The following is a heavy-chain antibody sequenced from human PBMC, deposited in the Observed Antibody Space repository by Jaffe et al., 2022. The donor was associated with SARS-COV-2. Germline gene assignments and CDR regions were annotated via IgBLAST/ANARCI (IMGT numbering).Heavy chain of an antibody. CDR1: GGSISGSDYY. J-gene: IGHJ6*02. D-gene: IGHD6-13*01. Sequence: QLQLQESGPGLVKPPETLSLTCSVSGGSISGSDYYWGWIRRPPGKGLEWIGGIYYSGSAYYTPSLKSRVTISVDTSKNQFSLKVSSVTAADTAVYYCARWGSSPAYYYYGMDVWGQGTTVTVSS. CDR2: IYYSGSA. CDR3: ARWGSSPAYYYYGMDV. V-gene: IGHV4-39*01.